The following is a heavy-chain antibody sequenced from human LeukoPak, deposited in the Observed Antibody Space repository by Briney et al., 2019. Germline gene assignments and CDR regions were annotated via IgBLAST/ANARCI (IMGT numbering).Heavy chain of an antibody. Sequence: GGSLRLSCAASGFTFSNYWMTWVRQAPGKGLEWVAHINQDGSEEHYMDSVKARFTNSRDNAKNSLSLQMNGLRAEDTAVYYCVRDGGVSGYDLLDYWGQGTLATVSS. CDR1: GFTFSNYW. V-gene: IGHV3-7*01. CDR3: VRDGGVSGYDLLDY. J-gene: IGHJ4*02. CDR2: INQDGSEE. D-gene: IGHD5-12*01.